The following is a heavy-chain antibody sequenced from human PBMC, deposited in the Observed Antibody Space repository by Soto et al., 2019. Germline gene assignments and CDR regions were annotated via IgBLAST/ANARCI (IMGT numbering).Heavy chain of an antibody. V-gene: IGHV6-1*01. Sequence: SQTLSLTCAISGDSVSSNSAAWNWIRQSPSRGLEWLGRTYYRSKWYNDYAVSVKSRITIKTDTSKNQFSLQLNSVTPEDTAVYYCASDTAMVLGWGYFDYWGQGPLVTVSS. CDR2: TYYRSKWYN. CDR3: ASDTAMVLGWGYFDY. J-gene: IGHJ4*02. D-gene: IGHD5-18*01. CDR1: GDSVSSNSAA.